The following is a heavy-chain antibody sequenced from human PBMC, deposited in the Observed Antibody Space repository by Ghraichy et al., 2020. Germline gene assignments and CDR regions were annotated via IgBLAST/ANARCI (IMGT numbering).Heavy chain of an antibody. Sequence: GGSLRLSCSASGFTFSSYAMHWVRQAPGKGLEYVSAISSNGGSTYYADSVKGRFTISRDNSKNTLYLQMSSLRAEDTAVYYCVKDIVATIDEGDFDYWGQGTLVTVSS. D-gene: IGHD5-12*01. CDR3: VKDIVATIDEGDFDY. CDR2: ISSNGGST. CDR1: GFTFSSYA. J-gene: IGHJ4*02. V-gene: IGHV3-64D*06.